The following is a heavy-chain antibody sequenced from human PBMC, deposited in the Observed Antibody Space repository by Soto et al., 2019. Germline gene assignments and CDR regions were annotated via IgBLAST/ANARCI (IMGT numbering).Heavy chain of an antibody. CDR1: GFTFNDFE. D-gene: IGHD3-10*01. CDR2: IDGSGATK. Sequence: EVQLLESGGGLVQPGGSLRLSCGVSGFTFNDFEMNWVRQAPGKGPEWLAYIDGSGATKKYADSVRGRFTISRDNPNNSLLLQMSSLSAADTAIYYCARGFGRFNYCGQGTLVSVSP. V-gene: IGHV3-48*03. CDR3: ARGFGRFNY. J-gene: IGHJ4*02.